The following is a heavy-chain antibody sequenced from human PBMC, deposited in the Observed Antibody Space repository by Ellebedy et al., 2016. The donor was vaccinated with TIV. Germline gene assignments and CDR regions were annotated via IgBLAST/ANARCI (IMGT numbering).Heavy chain of an antibody. CDR1: GGXXSSSSYY. CDR2: IYYSGST. Sequence: MPSETLSLTCTVSGGXXSSSSYYWGXXLQHPGKGLEWIGYIYYSGSTYYNPSLKSRVTISVDTSKNQFSLKLSSVTAADTAVYNCSREDGEHFIDYWGQGTLVTVSS. V-gene: IGHV4-31*03. J-gene: IGHJ4*02. D-gene: IGHD4-17*01. CDR3: SREDGEHFIDY.